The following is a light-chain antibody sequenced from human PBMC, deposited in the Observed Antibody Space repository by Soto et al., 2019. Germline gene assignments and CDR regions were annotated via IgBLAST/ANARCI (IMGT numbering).Light chain of an antibody. CDR3: SSYAGSNNYV. Sequence: QSVLTQPPSASGSPGQSVTISCTGTSSDVGGYNYVSWYQQHPGKAPKLMIYEVSMRPSGVPDRFSGSKSGNTASLTVSGLQAEDEADYYCSSYAGSNNYVFGTGTKLTV. V-gene: IGLV2-8*01. J-gene: IGLJ1*01. CDR2: EVS. CDR1: SSDVGGYNY.